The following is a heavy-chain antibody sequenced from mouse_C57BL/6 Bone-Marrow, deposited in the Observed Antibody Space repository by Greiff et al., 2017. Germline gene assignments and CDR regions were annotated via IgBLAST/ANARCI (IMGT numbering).Heavy chain of an antibody. D-gene: IGHD1-2*01. J-gene: IGHJ4*01. CDR2: IYPGDGDT. Sequence: QVQLQQSGAELVKPGASVKISCKASGYAFSSYWMNWVKQRPGKGLEWIGQIYPGDGDTNYNGKFKGKATLTADKSSSTAYMQLSSLTSEDSAVYFCARWAHYYGPYAMDYWGQGTSVTVSS. V-gene: IGHV1-80*01. CDR3: ARWAHYYGPYAMDY. CDR1: GYAFSSYW.